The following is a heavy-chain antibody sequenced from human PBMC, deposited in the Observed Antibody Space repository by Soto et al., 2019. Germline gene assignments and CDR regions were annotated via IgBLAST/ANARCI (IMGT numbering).Heavy chain of an antibody. Sequence: QVQLQESGPGLVKPSETLSLTCTVSGGSISSYYWSWIRQPPGKRLEWIGYIYYSGSTNYNPSLKSRVTISVDTSKNQFSLKLSSVTAADTAVYYCARSRYSGYDSLDYWGQGTLVTVSS. D-gene: IGHD5-12*01. CDR3: ARSRYSGYDSLDY. CDR2: IYYSGST. CDR1: GGSISSYY. J-gene: IGHJ4*02. V-gene: IGHV4-59*08.